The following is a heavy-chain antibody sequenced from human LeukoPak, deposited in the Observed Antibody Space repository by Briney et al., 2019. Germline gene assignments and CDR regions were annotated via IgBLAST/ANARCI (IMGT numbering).Heavy chain of an antibody. CDR3: ASPEAAITHYYYGMDV. V-gene: IGHV3-66*01. CDR1: GFTVSSNY. Sequence: GGSLRLSCAASGFTVSSNYMSWVRQAPGKGLEWVSGIYSAGSAFSADSVKGRFTISRDNSKNTLYLHMNSLRAEDTAVYYCASPEAAITHYYYGMDVWGQGTTVTVSS. J-gene: IGHJ6*02. CDR2: IYSAGSA. D-gene: IGHD5-24*01.